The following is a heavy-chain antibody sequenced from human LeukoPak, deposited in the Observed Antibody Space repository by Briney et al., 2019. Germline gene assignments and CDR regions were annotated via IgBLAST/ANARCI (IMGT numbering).Heavy chain of an antibody. J-gene: IGHJ4*02. CDR1: GFXFSSYS. D-gene: IGHD3-22*01. CDR3: ARPHYYYDSSGYYYVDYFDY. CDR2: ISSSNSTI. Sequence: GGSLRLSCAASGFXFSSYSMNWVRQAPGKGLQWVSYISSSNSTIYYADSVKGRFTISRDNAKNSLYLQMNSLRDEDTAVYYCARPHYYYDSSGYYYVDYFDYWGQGTLVTVSS. V-gene: IGHV3-48*02.